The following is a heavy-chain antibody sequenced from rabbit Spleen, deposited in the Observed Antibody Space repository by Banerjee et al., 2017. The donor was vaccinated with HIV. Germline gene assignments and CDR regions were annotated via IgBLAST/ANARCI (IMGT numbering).Heavy chain of an antibody. Sequence: QEQLVESGGGLVQPEGSLTLTCTASGFDISSYHMCWVRQAPGKGLEWIACIYTGDGNTYYASWAKGRFTISKTSSTTVDLQMTSLTAADTATYFCARGAARFNLWGPGTLVTV. V-gene: IGHV1S45*01. CDR3: ARGAARFNL. CDR2: IYTGDGNT. D-gene: IGHD4-1*01. J-gene: IGHJ4*01. CDR1: GFDISSYH.